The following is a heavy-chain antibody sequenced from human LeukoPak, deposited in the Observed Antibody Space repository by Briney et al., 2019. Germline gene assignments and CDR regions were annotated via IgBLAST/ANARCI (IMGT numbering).Heavy chain of an antibody. J-gene: IGHJ6*02. CDR3: ARSLDWNYGAGGMDV. CDR2: TYSGGST. CDR1: GFTVSSNY. D-gene: IGHD1-7*01. Sequence: GGSLRLSCAASGFTVSSNYMSWVRQAPGKGLEWVSVTYSGGSTYYADSVKGRFTISRDNSKNTLYLQMNSLRAEDTAVYYCARSLDWNYGAGGMDVWGQGTTVTVSS. V-gene: IGHV3-66*01.